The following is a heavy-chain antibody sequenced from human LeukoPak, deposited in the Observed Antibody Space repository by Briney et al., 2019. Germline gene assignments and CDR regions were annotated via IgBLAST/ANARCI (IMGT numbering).Heavy chain of an antibody. Sequence: GGSLRLSCAASGFTFTNYSMNWVRQAPGKGLEWVSSISSSSSYIFYADSMKGRFSISRDNAQNSLYLQMSSLRAEDTAVYYCAKFMGRERWVDDSGQGTLVTVSS. V-gene: IGHV3-21*01. D-gene: IGHD3-10*01. CDR2: ISSSSSYI. CDR3: AKFMGRERWVDD. CDR1: GFTFTNYS. J-gene: IGHJ4*02.